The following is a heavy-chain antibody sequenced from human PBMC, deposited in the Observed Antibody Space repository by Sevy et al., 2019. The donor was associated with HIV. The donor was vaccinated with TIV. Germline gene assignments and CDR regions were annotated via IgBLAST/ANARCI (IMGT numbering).Heavy chain of an antibody. Sequence: ASVKVSCKASGYTFTSYDINWVRQATGQGLEWMGWMNPNSGNTGYAQKFQGRVTMTRNTSISTAYMGLSSLRSEDTAVYYCARARATGYDFWSGYASYYYYGMDVWGQGTTVTVSS. CDR1: GYTFTSYD. V-gene: IGHV1-8*01. CDR3: ARARATGYDFWSGYASYYYYGMDV. D-gene: IGHD3-3*01. CDR2: MNPNSGNT. J-gene: IGHJ6*02.